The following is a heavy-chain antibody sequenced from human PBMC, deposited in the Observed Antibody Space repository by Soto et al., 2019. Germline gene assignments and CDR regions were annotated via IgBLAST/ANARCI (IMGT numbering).Heavy chain of an antibody. Sequence: ASVKVSCKASGYTFTSYDINWVRQATGQGLEWMGWMNPNSGNTGYAQKFQCRVTMTRNTSISTAYMELSSLRSEDTAVYYCARGVWWELREANDAFDIWGQGTMVTVSS. J-gene: IGHJ3*02. CDR2: MNPNSGNT. D-gene: IGHD2-15*01. CDR3: ARGVWWELREANDAFDI. V-gene: IGHV1-8*01. CDR1: GYTFTSYD.